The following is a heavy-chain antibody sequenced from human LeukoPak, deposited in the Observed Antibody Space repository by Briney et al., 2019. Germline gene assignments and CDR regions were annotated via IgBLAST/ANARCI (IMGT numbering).Heavy chain of an antibody. CDR2: IKQDGSEK. CDR1: GFTFSSYW. CDR3: AREDDILTGYHIHNYFDY. V-gene: IGHV3-7*01. J-gene: IGHJ4*02. D-gene: IGHD3-9*01. Sequence: PGGSLRLSCAASGFTFSSYWMSWVRQAPGKGLEWVANIKQDGSEKYYVDSVKGRFTISRDNAKNSLYLQMNSLRAEDTAVYYCAREDDILTGYHIHNYFDYWGQGTLVTVSS.